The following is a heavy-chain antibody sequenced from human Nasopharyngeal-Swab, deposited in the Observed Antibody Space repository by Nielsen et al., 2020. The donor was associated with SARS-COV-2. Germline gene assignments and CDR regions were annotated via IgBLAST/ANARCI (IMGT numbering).Heavy chain of an antibody. D-gene: IGHD4-23*01. J-gene: IGHJ6*02. CDR1: GFTFQYYY. Sequence: GGSLRLSCVASGFTFQYYYISWVRRAPGKGPEWVASVNEDGTLKDYVDSVRGRFTISRDNTENSVLLQVNSLRAEDTAAYYCVGHLTRLAWGQGTTVTVSS. CDR2: VNEDGTLK. CDR3: VGHLTRLA. V-gene: IGHV3-7*05.